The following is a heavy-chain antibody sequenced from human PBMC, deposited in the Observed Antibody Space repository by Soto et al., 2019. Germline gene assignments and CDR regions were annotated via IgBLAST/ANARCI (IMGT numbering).Heavy chain of an antibody. CDR2: IYYSGST. CDR1: GGSISSSSYY. D-gene: IGHD5-18*01. Sequence: QLQLQESGPGLVKPSETLSLTCTVSGGSISSSSYYWGWIRQPPGKGLEWIGSIYYSGSTYYNPSLKSRVTISVDTSKNQFSLKLSSVTAADTAVYYCARCDVDTAMNVWGQGTTVTVSS. CDR3: ARCDVDTAMNV. V-gene: IGHV4-39*01. J-gene: IGHJ6*02.